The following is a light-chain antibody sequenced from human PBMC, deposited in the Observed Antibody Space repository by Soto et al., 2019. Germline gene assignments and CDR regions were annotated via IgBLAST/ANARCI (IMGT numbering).Light chain of an antibody. CDR2: DVN. V-gene: IGLV2-8*01. J-gene: IGLJ1*01. Sequence: QLVLTPPPSASGSPGQSVTISCTGTSSDVGAYIFVSWYQQHPGKAPKLMVYDVNRRPPGVPDRFFGSKSGNTASLTVSGLQAEDEADYYCGSGAGGTDVFGTGTKGTVL. CDR3: GSGAGGTDV. CDR1: SSDVGAYIF.